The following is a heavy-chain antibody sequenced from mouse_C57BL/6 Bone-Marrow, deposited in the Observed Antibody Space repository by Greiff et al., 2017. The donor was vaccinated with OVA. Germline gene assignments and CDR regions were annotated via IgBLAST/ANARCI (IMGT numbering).Heavy chain of an antibody. Sequence: VQLKESGPELVKPGASVKISCKASGYAFSSSWMNWVKQRPGKGLEWIGRIYPGDGDTNYNGKFKGKATLTADKSSSTAYMQLSSLTSEDSAVYFCAREGTGAYWGQGTLVTVSA. D-gene: IGHD3-3*01. CDR3: AREGTGAY. CDR2: IYPGDGDT. J-gene: IGHJ3*01. CDR1: GYAFSSSW. V-gene: IGHV1-82*01.